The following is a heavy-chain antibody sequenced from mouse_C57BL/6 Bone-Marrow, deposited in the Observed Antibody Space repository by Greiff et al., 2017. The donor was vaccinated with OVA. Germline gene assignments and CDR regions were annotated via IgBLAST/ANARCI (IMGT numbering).Heavy chain of an antibody. Sequence: EVMLVESGGDLVKPGGSLKLSCAASGFTFSSYGMSWVRQTPDKRLEWVATISSGGSYTYYPGSVKGRFTISRDNAKNTLYLQMSSLKSEDTAMYYCARPPYYGSSYNYAMDYWGQGTSVTVSS. CDR2: ISSGGSYT. CDR3: ARPPYYGSSYNYAMDY. J-gene: IGHJ4*01. V-gene: IGHV5-6*01. D-gene: IGHD1-1*01. CDR1: GFTFSSYG.